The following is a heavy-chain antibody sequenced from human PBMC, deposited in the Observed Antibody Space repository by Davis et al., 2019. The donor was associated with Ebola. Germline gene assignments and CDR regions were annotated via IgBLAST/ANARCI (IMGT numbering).Heavy chain of an antibody. CDR1: GFTFGDYA. CDR2: IRSKAYGGTT. CDR3: TRVADSDY. Sequence: GESLKISCTASGFTFGDYAMSWVRQAPGKGLEWVGFIRSKAYGGTTEYAASVKGRFTISRDDSKSIAYLQMNSLKTEDTAVYYCTRVADSDYWGQGTLVTVSS. V-gene: IGHV3-49*04. J-gene: IGHJ4*02.